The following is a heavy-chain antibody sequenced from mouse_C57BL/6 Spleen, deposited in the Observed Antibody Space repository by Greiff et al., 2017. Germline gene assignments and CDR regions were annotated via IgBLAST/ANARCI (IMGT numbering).Heavy chain of an antibody. D-gene: IGHD1-1*01. J-gene: IGHJ1*03. Sequence: QVQLQQSGAELVRPGTSVKLSCKASGYTFTSYWMHWVKQRPGQGLEWIGVIDPSDSYTNYNQKFKGKATLTVDTSSSTAYMQLSSLTSEDSAVYYCASPYYYGSSYVWYFDVWGTGTTVTVSS. CDR1: GYTFTSYW. CDR3: ASPYYYGSSYVWYFDV. V-gene: IGHV1-59*01. CDR2: IDPSDSYT.